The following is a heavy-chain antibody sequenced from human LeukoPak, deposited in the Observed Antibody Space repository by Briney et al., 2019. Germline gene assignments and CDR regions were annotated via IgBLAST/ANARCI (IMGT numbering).Heavy chain of an antibody. CDR1: GYPFTSNW. J-gene: IGHJ4*02. CDR2: IYPGDSNT. Sequence: GASLQISFQGFGYPFTSNWIGWGRPVPGKGLGWMGIIYPGDSNTRYSPSYQDQATISADKSISTAYLQWSRLKASDTAMYYCATELSYGGDNYGAGFGYWGQGTLVTVSS. V-gene: IGHV5-51*01. D-gene: IGHD5-18*01. CDR3: ATELSYGGDNYGAGFGY.